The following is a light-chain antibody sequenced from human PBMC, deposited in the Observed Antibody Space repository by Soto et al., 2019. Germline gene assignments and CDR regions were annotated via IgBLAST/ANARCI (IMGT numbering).Light chain of an antibody. CDR1: QSVSSRY. CDR3: QQYYKCPPNT. Sequence: DIVMTQSPGTLSVSPGERATLSCRASQSVSSRYLGWYQQQPGQAPRPLIHDASTRATSRPARCGRSRSGTEFTLTTISRQPADAAADYCQQYYKCPPNTFGQGTKVDI. V-gene: IGKV3-15*01. J-gene: IGKJ1*01. CDR2: DAS.